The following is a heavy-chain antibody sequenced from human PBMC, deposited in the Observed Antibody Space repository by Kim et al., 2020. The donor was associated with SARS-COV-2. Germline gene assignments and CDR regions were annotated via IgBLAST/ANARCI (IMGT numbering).Heavy chain of an antibody. Sequence: ASVKVSCKASGYTFTSYYMHWVRQAPGQGLEWMGIINPSGGSTSYAQKFQGRVTMTRDTSTSTVYMELSSLRSEDTAVYYCARDSVAVAGKSRRGYFDYWGQGTLVTVSS. J-gene: IGHJ4*02. V-gene: IGHV1-46*01. CDR3: ARDSVAVAGKSRRGYFDY. CDR2: INPSGGST. D-gene: IGHD6-19*01. CDR1: GYTFTSYY.